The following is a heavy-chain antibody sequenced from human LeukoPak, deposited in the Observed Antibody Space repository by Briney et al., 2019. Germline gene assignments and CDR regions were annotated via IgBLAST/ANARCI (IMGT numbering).Heavy chain of an antibody. V-gene: IGHV3-30*01. CDR3: ARDSGPFDY. D-gene: IGHD1-1*01. J-gene: IGHJ4*02. CDR2: ISYNGSNK. Sequence: PGRSLRLSCAASGFTFSSYAMHWVHQAPGKGLEWEAVISYNGSNKYYADSVKGRFTISRDNSKNTLYLQMNSLRAEDTAVYYCARDSGPFDYWGQGTLVTVSS. CDR1: GFTFSSYA.